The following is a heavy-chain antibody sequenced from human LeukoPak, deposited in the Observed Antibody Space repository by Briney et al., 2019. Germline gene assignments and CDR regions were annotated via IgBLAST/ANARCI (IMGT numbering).Heavy chain of an antibody. D-gene: IGHD2-21*01. CDR3: AKGYSAHFDY. J-gene: IGHJ4*02. V-gene: IGHV3-23*01. CDR2: IYENGGTT. CDR1: GFTFRSHA. Sequence: AGGSLRLSCLGSGFTFRSHAMSWVRQAPEKGLEFVSGIYENGGTTYYADSVKGRFSISRDNSKNTLYLQMDSLRGEDTAVYYCAKGYSAHFDYWGQGALVTVSS.